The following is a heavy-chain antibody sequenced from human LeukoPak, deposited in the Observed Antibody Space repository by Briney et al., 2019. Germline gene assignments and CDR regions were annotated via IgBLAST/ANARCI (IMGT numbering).Heavy chain of an antibody. Sequence: GGSLRLSCAASGFTYSSYSMHWVRQAPGKGLKYVSGISSDGGSTYHANSVKGRFTISRDNSKNTLYLQMGSLRAEDMAVYYCARGDSSGYHYWGQGTLVTVSS. D-gene: IGHD3-22*01. J-gene: IGHJ4*02. CDR2: ISSDGGST. V-gene: IGHV3-64*01. CDR1: GFTYSSYS. CDR3: ARGDSSGYHY.